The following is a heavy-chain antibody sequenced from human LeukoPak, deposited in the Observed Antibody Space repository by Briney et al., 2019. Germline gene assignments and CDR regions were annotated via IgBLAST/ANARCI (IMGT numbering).Heavy chain of an antibody. D-gene: IGHD2-15*01. V-gene: IGHV3-66*02. CDR1: GFTVSSND. CDR3: ARDQCSGGSCYEGAFDY. Sequence: GGSLRLSCAASGFTVSSNDMSWVRQAPGKGLEWGSGIYSGGSTYYADSMKGRFTMSRDNSKNTLYLQMTLLSAEDTAVYYCARDQCSGGSCYEGAFDYWGQGTLVTVSS. CDR2: IYSGGST. J-gene: IGHJ4*02.